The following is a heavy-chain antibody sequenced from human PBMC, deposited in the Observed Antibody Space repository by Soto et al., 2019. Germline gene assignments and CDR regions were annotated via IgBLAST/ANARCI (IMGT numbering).Heavy chain of an antibody. Sequence: PGGSLRLSFASSGFTFSNAWLNWVRQAPGKGLEWVGRIKSKTDGGTTDYAAHVKGRFTISRDDSKNTLYLQMNSLKTEDTAVYYFTIDGVDTAMVWGQGTLVTVSS. V-gene: IGHV3-15*07. CDR2: IKSKTDGGTT. J-gene: IGHJ4*02. CDR3: TIDGVDTAMV. CDR1: GFTFSNAW. D-gene: IGHD5-18*01.